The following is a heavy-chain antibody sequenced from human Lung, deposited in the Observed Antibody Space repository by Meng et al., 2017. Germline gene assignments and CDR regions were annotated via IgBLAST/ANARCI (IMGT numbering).Heavy chain of an antibody. J-gene: IGHJ4*02. V-gene: IGHV3-21*01. Sequence: EVQLVESGGGLVKPGGSLRLSCAASEFTFSDYSMNWVRQAPGKGLEWVSFISNTGKYIYYADSVKGRFTISRDNAKNSLYLQINSLRAEDTAVYYCARGSYQPLLLSALDYWGQGILVTVS. CDR2: ISNTGKYI. D-gene: IGHD2-15*01. CDR1: EFTFSDYS. CDR3: ARGSYQPLLLSALDY.